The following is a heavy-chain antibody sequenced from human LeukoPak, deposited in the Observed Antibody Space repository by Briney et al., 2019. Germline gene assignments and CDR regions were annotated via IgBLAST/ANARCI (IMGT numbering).Heavy chain of an antibody. D-gene: IGHD2-15*01. CDR2: IWSDGSNK. CDR3: ARDRCSGGSCLDY. CDR1: GFTFSNYG. Sequence: GGSLRLSCAASGFTFSNYGFHWVRQTPGKGLEWLAVIWSDGSNKYYADSVKGRFTISRDDSKNTLYLQMNSLRAEDTSLYYCARDRCSGGSCLDYWGQGTLVTVSS. J-gene: IGHJ4*02. V-gene: IGHV3-33*01.